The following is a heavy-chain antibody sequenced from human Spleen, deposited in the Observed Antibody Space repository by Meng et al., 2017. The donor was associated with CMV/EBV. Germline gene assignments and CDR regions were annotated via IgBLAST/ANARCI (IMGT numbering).Heavy chain of an antibody. Sequence: SVKVSCKASGGTFSNYVISWVRQAPGQGLEWMGGIIPIFGTANYAQKFQGRVTITTDESTSTAYMELSSLRSEDTAVYYCARGGYCSSTSCLSNWLDPWGQGTLVTVSS. CDR3: ARGGYCSSTSCLSNWLDP. CDR2: IIPIFGTA. D-gene: IGHD2-2*01. J-gene: IGHJ5*02. V-gene: IGHV1-69*05. CDR1: GGTFSNYV.